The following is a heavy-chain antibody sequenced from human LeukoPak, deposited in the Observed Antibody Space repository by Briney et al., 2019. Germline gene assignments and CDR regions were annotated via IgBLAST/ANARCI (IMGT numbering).Heavy chain of an antibody. CDR2: IIPMYGTA. V-gene: IGHV1-69*13. Sequence: SVKVSCKASGGTFSSYPITWVRQAPGQGLEWMGGIIPMYGTANYAQKFQGRVTITADESTSTAYMELRSLGSDETAVYYCARVDLLTGYYFFDYWGQGTLVTVSS. D-gene: IGHD3-9*01. CDR3: ARVDLLTGYYFFDY. CDR1: GGTFSSYP. J-gene: IGHJ4*02.